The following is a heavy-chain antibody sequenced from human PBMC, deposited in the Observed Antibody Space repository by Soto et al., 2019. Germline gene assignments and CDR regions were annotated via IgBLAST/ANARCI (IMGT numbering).Heavy chain of an antibody. CDR3: ARALVVVAATRGYYYYGMDV. D-gene: IGHD2-15*01. V-gene: IGHV1-69*05. CDR1: GGTFSSYA. CDR2: IIPIFGTA. J-gene: IGHJ6*02. Sequence: SVKVSCKASGGTFSSYAISWVRKAPGQGLEWMGGIIPIFGTAKYSQKFQGRVTITRDTSASTAYMELSSLRSEDTAVYYCARALVVVAATRGYYYYGMDVWGQGTTVTVSS.